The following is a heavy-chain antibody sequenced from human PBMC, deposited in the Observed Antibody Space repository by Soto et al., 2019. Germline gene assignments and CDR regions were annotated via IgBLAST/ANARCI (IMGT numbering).Heavy chain of an antibody. Sequence: SVKVSCTASGGTFSSYAISWVRQAPGQGLEWMGGIIPIFGTANYAQKFQGRVTITADESTSTAYMELSSLRSEDTAVYYCARDLSGSSHGMDVWGQGTTVTVSS. CDR3: ARDLSGSSHGMDV. CDR1: GGTFSSYA. J-gene: IGHJ6*02. CDR2: IIPIFGTA. D-gene: IGHD6-6*01. V-gene: IGHV1-69*13.